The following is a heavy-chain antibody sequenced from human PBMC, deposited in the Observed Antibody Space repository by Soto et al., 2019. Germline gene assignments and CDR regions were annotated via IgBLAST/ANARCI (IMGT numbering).Heavy chain of an antibody. CDR2: IYWDDDK. CDR3: AHLSDMVRGAENWFDP. V-gene: IGHV2-5*02. D-gene: IGHD3-10*01. J-gene: IGHJ5*02. Sequence: QITLKESGPPLVKPTQTLTLTCTFSGFSLSTSGVGVGWIRQPPGKSLEWLALIYWDDDKRYSPSLKSRLTITKDTSKNQVVLTMTNMDPVDTATYYFAHLSDMVRGAENWFDPWGQGTLVTVSS. CDR1: GFSLSTSGVG.